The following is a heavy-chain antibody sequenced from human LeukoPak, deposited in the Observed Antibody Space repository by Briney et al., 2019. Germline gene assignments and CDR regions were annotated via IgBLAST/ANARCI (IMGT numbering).Heavy chain of an antibody. CDR3: VRDWDHFDFDS. J-gene: IGHJ5*01. V-gene: IGHV3-74*01. D-gene: IGHD3-9*01. CDR2: IKGDGSHT. Sequence: GGSLRLSCAASGFTFSNYWMHWVRQAPGKGLVWVSRIKGDGSHTIYADSVKGRFTISRDNAKNTLYLQMKSLRAEDTAVYYCVRDWDHFDFDSWGLGTMVTVSS. CDR1: GFTFSNYW.